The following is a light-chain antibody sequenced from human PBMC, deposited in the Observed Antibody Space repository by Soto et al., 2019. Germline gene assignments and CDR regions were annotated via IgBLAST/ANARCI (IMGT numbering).Light chain of an antibody. CDR1: QRISSW. J-gene: IGKJ4*01. CDR2: KAS. CDR3: QQYNTYPLT. Sequence: DIQMTQSPSTLSASVGDRATITCRASQRISSWLAWSQQKPGKAPKVLIYKASSLESGVPSRFSGSGSGTEFTLNISSLQPDDFATYYCQQYNTYPLTFGGGTKVEIK. V-gene: IGKV1-5*03.